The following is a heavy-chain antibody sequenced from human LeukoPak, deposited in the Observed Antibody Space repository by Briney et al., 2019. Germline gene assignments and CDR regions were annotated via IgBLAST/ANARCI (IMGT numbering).Heavy chain of an antibody. V-gene: IGHV3-21*03. CDR3: ARSGHYDGSAYGAFDM. D-gene: IGHD3-22*01. CDR1: GFTFSSYS. CDR2: ISSSSSYI. J-gene: IGHJ3*02. Sequence: GGSLRLSCAASGFTFSSYSMNWVRQAPGKGLEWVSSISSSSSYIYYADSVKGRFTISRDNAKNSLYLQMNSLRAEDTAVYYCARSGHYDGSAYGAFDMWGQGTMVTVSS.